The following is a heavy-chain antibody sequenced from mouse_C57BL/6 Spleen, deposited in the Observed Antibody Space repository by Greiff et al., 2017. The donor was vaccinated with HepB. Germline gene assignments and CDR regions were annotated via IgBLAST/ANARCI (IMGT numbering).Heavy chain of an antibody. CDR2: ISSGGSYT. V-gene: IGHV5-6*01. Sequence: EVQLQESGGDLVKPGGSLKLSCAASGFTFSSYGMSWVRQTPDKRLEWVATISSGGSYTYYPDSVKGRFTISRDNAKNTLYLQMSSLKSEDTAMYYCARQMIANYFDYWGQGTTLTVSS. CDR1: GFTFSSYG. CDR3: ARQMIANYFDY. D-gene: IGHD2-4*01. J-gene: IGHJ2*01.